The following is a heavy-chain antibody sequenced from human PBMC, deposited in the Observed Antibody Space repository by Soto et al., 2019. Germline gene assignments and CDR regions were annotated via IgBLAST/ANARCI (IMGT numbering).Heavy chain of an antibody. CDR3: ARHLKAVAAEMAF. D-gene: IGHD6-19*01. Sequence: SETLSLTCRVSGDSISATIYYWGCVRHSPGKGLEWIGSIHYSGTTQFHPSLKTRVTISVDTSKNEFYLRLRSVTAADTSIYFCARHLKAVAAEMAFWGQGIPVTVSS. J-gene: IGHJ4*02. CDR2: IHYSGTT. V-gene: IGHV4-39*01. CDR1: GDSISATIYY.